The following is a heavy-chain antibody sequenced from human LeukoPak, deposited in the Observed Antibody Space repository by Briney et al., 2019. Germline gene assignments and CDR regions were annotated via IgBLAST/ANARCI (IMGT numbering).Heavy chain of an antibody. J-gene: IGHJ6*03. CDR1: GGSFSGYY. CDR2: INYSGST. CDR3: ARGSNFWSGYYRGYYYYMDV. V-gene: IGHV4-34*01. D-gene: IGHD3-3*01. Sequence: PSETLSLTCAVYGGSFSGYYWSWIRQPPGKGLEWIGEINYSGSTNYNPSLKSRVTISADTSKNQLSLKLSYVTAAGTAVYYCARGSNFWSGYYRGYYYYMDVWGKGTTVTVSS.